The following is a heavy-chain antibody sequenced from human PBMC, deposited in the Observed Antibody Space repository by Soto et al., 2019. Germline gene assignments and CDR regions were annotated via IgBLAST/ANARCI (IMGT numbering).Heavy chain of an antibody. CDR3: AREYTYYDILTGYRSGGMDV. Sequence: LSLTCTVSGGSISSGDYYWSWIRQPPGKGLEWIGYIYYSGSTYYNPSLKSRVTISVDTSKNQFSLKLSSVTAADTAVYYCAREYTYYDILTGYRSGGMDVWGQGTTVTVSS. V-gene: IGHV4-30-4*01. CDR1: GGSISSGDYY. CDR2: IYYSGST. J-gene: IGHJ6*02. D-gene: IGHD3-9*01.